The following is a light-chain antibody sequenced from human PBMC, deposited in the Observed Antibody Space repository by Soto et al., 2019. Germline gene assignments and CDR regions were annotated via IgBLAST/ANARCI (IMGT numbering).Light chain of an antibody. CDR2: AAS. J-gene: IGKJ2*01. Sequence: DIQMTQSPSSLSASVGDRVTITCRASQDISNYLAWYQQKPGKVPKLLIYAASTLQSGVPSRFTGSGSGTDFTLTISSLQPEDAATYYCQKYVRAPKTFGQGTKLEIK. CDR1: QDISNY. V-gene: IGKV1-27*01. CDR3: QKYVRAPKT.